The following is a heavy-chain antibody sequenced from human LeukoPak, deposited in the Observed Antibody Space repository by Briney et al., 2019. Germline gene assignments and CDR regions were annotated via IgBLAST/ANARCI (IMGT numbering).Heavy chain of an antibody. CDR2: INHSGST. CDR3: ARVLRGYSYASGWFDP. D-gene: IGHD5-18*01. V-gene: IGHV4-34*01. CDR1: GGSFSGYY. J-gene: IGHJ5*02. Sequence: SETLSLTCAVYGGSFSGYYWSWTRQPPGKGLEWIGEINHSGSTNYNPSLKSRVTISVDTSKNQFSLKLSSVTAADTAVYYCARVLRGYSYASGWFDPWGQGTLVTVSS.